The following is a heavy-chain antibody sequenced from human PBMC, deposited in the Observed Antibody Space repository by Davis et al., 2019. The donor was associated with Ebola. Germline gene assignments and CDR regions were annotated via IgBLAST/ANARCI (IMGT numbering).Heavy chain of an antibody. D-gene: IGHD1-26*01. J-gene: IGHJ6*02. CDR1: GFTISTYW. CDR2: IRYDGSNK. Sequence: GGSLRLSCAASGFTISTYWMSWVRQAPGKGLEWVAFIRYDGSNKYYADSVKGRFTIPRDNSKNTLYRQMNSLRAEDTAVYYCAKDLISVGATMVWGYYYGMDVWGQGTTVTVSS. V-gene: IGHV3-30*02. CDR3: AKDLISVGATMVWGYYYGMDV.